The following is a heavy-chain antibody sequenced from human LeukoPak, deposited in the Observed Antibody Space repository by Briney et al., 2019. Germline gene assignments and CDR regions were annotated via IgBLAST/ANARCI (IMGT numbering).Heavy chain of an antibody. D-gene: IGHD2-15*01. J-gene: IGHJ4*02. CDR2: ISGSGGST. CDR1: GFTFSGYA. V-gene: IGHV3-23*01. Sequence: PGGSLRLSCAASGFTFSGYAMSWVRQAPGKGLEWVSAISGSGGSTYYADSVKGRFTISRDNSKNTLYLQMNSLRAEDTAVYYCATDPAGGNSVYWGQGTLVTVSS. CDR3: ATDPAGGNSVY.